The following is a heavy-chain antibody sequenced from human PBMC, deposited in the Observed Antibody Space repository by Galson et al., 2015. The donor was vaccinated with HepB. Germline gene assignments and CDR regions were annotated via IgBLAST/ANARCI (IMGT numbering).Heavy chain of an antibody. Sequence: ETLSLTCAVYGGSFSGYYWSWIRQPPGKGLEWIGEINHSGSTNYNPSLKSRVTISVDTSKNQFSLKLSSVTAADTALYYCARAVHDYGRAFDIWGQGTMVTVSS. J-gene: IGHJ3*02. CDR1: GGSFSGYY. CDR3: ARAVHDYGRAFDI. V-gene: IGHV4-34*01. CDR2: INHSGST. D-gene: IGHD4-17*01.